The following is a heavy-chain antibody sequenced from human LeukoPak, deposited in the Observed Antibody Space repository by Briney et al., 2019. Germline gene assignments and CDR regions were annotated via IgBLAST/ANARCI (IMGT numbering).Heavy chain of an antibody. CDR1: GFTFSTSA. CDR2: IIVASGTT. Sequence: SVKVSCKASGFTFSTSAVQWVRQARGQRLEWIGWIIVASGTTNYAQSLQGRLTITRDVSTSTAYMELSSLRSDDTAVYYCAAELYGGNSDCCNFELWGQGTVVTVSS. J-gene: IGHJ3*01. V-gene: IGHV1-58*01. D-gene: IGHD4-23*01. CDR3: AAELYGGNSDCCNFEL.